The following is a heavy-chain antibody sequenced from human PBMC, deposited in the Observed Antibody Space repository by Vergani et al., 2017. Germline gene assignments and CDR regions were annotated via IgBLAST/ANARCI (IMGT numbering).Heavy chain of an antibody. J-gene: IGHJ4*02. CDR1: GFTFSSYG. D-gene: IGHD6-19*01. CDR2: IWYDGSNK. Sequence: QVQLVESGGGVVQPGRSLRLSCAASGFTFSSYGMHWVRQAPGKGLEWVAVIWYDGSNKYYADSVNGRFTISRDNSKTTLYLQMNSLRAEDTAVYYCARERGGSGWYDYWGQGTLVTVSS. V-gene: IGHV3-33*01. CDR3: ARERGGSGWYDY.